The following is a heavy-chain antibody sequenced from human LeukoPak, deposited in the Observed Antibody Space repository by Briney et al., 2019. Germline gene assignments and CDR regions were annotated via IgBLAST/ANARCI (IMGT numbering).Heavy chain of an antibody. CDR2: IRYDGDNK. CDR1: GFTFSDYY. Sequence: GGSLSLSCAASGFTFSDYYMGWIRQAPGKGLEWVAFIRYDGDNKYYADSVKGRFTISRDNSKNTLYMQMNSLRAEDTAVYYCAKGWGPYSSSSPFDYWGQGTLVTVSS. D-gene: IGHD6-6*01. V-gene: IGHV3-30*02. J-gene: IGHJ4*02. CDR3: AKGWGPYSSSSPFDY.